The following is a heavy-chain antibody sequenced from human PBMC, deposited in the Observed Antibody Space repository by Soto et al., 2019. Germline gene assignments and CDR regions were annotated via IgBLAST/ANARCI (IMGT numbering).Heavy chain of an antibody. D-gene: IGHD1-1*01. CDR2: ISASGSNS. J-gene: IGHJ4*02. CDR3: AKEEQWPFYFDY. Sequence: GGSLRLSCAASGFTFSSYAMSWVRQAPGKGLEWISSISASGSNSYHADSVKGRFSISRDIPKNTLFLQMNSLRAEDAAVYYCAKEEQWPFYFDYWGQGTPVTVSS. V-gene: IGHV3-23*01. CDR1: GFTFSSYA.